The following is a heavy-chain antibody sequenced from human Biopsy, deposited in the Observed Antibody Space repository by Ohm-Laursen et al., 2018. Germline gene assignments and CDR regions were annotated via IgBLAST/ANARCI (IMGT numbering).Heavy chain of an antibody. D-gene: IGHD6-19*01. CDR3: AMSGGGKLRYGMDV. CDR1: GHTFRSFN. Sequence: SVKVSRKASGHTFRSFNLDWVRQASGPGLEWMGWMNPNTGNTAYAQKFQGRVTMTRNTSISTAFMEMTSLRSEDTAIYYCAMSGGGKLRYGMDVWGRGTTVTVSS. CDR2: MNPNTGNT. J-gene: IGHJ6*02. V-gene: IGHV1-8*01.